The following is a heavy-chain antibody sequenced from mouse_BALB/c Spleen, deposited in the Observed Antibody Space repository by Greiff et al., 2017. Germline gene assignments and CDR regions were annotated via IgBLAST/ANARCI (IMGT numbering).Heavy chain of an antibody. J-gene: IGHJ3*01. Sequence: VQLQQSGGGLVQPGGSLKLSCAASGFTFSSYGMSWVRQTPDKRLELVATINSNGGSTYYPDSVKGRFTISRDNAKNTLYLQMSSLKSEDTAMYYCARDQDYYGAWFAYWGQGTLVTVSA. CDR2: INSNGGST. CDR1: GFTFSSYG. CDR3: ARDQDYYGAWFAY. D-gene: IGHD1-1*01. V-gene: IGHV5-6-3*01.